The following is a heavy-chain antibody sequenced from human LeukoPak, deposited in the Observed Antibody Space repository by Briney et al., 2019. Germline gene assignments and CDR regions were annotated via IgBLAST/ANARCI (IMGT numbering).Heavy chain of an antibody. CDR2: IYYSGST. D-gene: IGHD1-1*01. J-gene: IGHJ6*02. CDR3: ARDAGHQLSRRNYYAMDV. Sequence: PSETLSLTCAVYGGSFSGYYWSWIRQHPGKGLEWIGYIYYSGSTYYNPSLKSRVTISVDTSKNQFSLTSVTAADTAMYYCARDAGHQLSRRNYYAMDVWGQGTTVTVSS. V-gene: IGHV4-31*11. CDR1: GGSFSGYY.